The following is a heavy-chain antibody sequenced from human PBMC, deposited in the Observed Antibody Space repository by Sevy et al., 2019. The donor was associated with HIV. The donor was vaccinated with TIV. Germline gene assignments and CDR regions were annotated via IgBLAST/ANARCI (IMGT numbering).Heavy chain of an antibody. J-gene: IGHJ4*02. V-gene: IGHV1-18*01. CDR2: ISAYNGNT. D-gene: IGHD3-10*01. CDR1: GYTFTSYG. Sequence: ASVKVSCKASGYTFTSYGISWVRQAPGQGLEWMGWISAYNGNTNYAQKLQGRVTMTTDTSTSTAYMELRGPRSDDTAVYYCARVANRITMVRGVLLNDYWGQGTLVTVSS. CDR3: ARVANRITMVRGVLLNDY.